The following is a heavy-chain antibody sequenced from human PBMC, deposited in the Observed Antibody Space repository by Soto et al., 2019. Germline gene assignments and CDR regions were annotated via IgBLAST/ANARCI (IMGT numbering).Heavy chain of an antibody. Sequence: EVQLLESGGGLVQPGGSLRLSCAASGFTFSSYAMNWVRQAPGKGLEWVSAISGSGGSTYYADSVKGRFTIARDNSKNTLYLQMNSLRAEDTAVYYCAKDRGMSTIGHFDLWGRGTLVTVSS. J-gene: IGHJ2*01. D-gene: IGHD1-1*01. CDR2: ISGSGGST. V-gene: IGHV3-23*01. CDR1: GFTFSSYA. CDR3: AKDRGMSTIGHFDL.